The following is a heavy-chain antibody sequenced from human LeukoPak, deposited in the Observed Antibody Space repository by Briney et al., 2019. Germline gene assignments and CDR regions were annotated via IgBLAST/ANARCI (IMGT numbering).Heavy chain of an antibody. D-gene: IGHD3-3*01. CDR1: GFTVSSNY. CDR3: ARVLNLTYYDFWSGYSAYYYYYYMDV. V-gene: IGHV3-20*04. CDR2: INWSGSST. J-gene: IGHJ6*03. Sequence: GGSLRLSCAASGFTVSSNYMSWVRQAPGKGLEWVSGINWSGSSTDYAASVKGRFTISRDNAKNSLYLQMNSLRAEDTAVYYCARVLNLTYYDFWSGYSAYYYYYYMDVWGKGTTVTVSS.